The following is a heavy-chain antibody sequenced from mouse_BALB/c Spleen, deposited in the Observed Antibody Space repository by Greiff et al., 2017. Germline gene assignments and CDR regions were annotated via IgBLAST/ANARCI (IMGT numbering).Heavy chain of an antibody. D-gene: IGHD3-3*01. CDR1: GFNIKDYY. CDR2: IDPENGDT. J-gene: IGHJ3*01. CDR3: ARGGDERDFAY. Sequence: VQLQQSGAELVRSGASVKLSCTASGFNIKDYYMHWVKQRPEQGLEWIGWIDPENGDTEYAPKFQGKATMTADTSSNTAYLQLSSLTSEDTAVYYCARGGDERDFAYWGQGTLVTVSA. V-gene: IGHV14-4*02.